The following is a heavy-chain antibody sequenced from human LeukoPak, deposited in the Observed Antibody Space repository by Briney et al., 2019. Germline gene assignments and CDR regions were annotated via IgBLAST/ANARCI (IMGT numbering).Heavy chain of an antibody. V-gene: IGHV4-4*02. J-gene: IGHJ5*02. CDR1: GDSITTTNW. D-gene: IGHD2-15*01. CDR3: AIGRRWANCSGGSCVLFWFDP. Sequence: PSGTLSLTCAVSGDSITTTNWWSWVRQPPGKGLEWIGEIYHSGGTNYNPSLRSRVTISLDKSKNQFSLKLSSVTAADTAVYYCAIGRRWANCSGGSCVLFWFDPWGQGTLVTVSS. CDR2: IYHSGGT.